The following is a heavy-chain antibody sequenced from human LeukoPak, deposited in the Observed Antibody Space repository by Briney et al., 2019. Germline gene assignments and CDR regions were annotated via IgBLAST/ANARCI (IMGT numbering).Heavy chain of an antibody. CDR3: AREPTDDYGDLTDAFDI. CDR1: GFTFSSYW. CDR2: INSDGSST. J-gene: IGHJ3*02. D-gene: IGHD4-17*01. Sequence: GGSLRLSCAASGFTFSSYWMHWVRQAPGKGLVWVSRINSDGSSTSYADSVKGRFTISRDNAKNTLYLQMNSLRAEDTAVYYCAREPTDDYGDLTDAFDIWGQGTMVTASS. V-gene: IGHV3-74*01.